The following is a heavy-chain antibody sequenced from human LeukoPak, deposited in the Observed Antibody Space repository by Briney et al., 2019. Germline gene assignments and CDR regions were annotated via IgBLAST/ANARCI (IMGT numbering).Heavy chain of an antibody. CDR3: AKQRGYSGYETFDY. J-gene: IGHJ4*02. V-gene: IGHV3-23*01. CDR1: GFTFSNYA. Sequence: GGSLRLSCAASGFTFSNYAMSWVRQAPGKGLEWVSGISGSGGSTVYADSVKGRFTISRDNSKNTPYLQMNSLRAEDTAVYYCAKQRGYSGYETFDYWGQGTLVTVSS. D-gene: IGHD5-12*01. CDR2: ISGSGGST.